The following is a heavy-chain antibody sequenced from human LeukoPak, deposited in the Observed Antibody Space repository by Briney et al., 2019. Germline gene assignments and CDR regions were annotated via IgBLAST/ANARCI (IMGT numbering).Heavy chain of an antibody. CDR1: GFSFSNYW. CDR2: ISSDGSVT. CDR3: VRGSLRLPRSTPDY. Sequence: GGSLSLSCAVSGFSFSNYWMHWVRQDPGKGLVWVSYISSDGSVTKYAASVKGRFTISRDNAVNTLYLQMNSLRVEDTAVYYCVRGSLRLPRSTPDYWGQGTLVTVSS. J-gene: IGHJ4*02. V-gene: IGHV3-74*03. D-gene: IGHD2-21*02.